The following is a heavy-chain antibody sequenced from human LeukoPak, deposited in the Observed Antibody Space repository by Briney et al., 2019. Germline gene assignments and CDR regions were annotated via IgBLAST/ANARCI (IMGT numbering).Heavy chain of an antibody. Sequence: GGSLRLSCEASRFTLADYAMHWVRQAPGKGLEWVSGITWNSGAIGYAHSVKGRFTISRDNGKRSLYLQMDSLRAEDTAVYYCTKDSGKKLYHYYYYMDVWGKGTTVSISS. V-gene: IGHV3-9*01. CDR1: RFTLADYA. CDR2: ITWNSGAI. J-gene: IGHJ6*03. D-gene: IGHD3-10*01. CDR3: TKDSGKKLYHYYYYMDV.